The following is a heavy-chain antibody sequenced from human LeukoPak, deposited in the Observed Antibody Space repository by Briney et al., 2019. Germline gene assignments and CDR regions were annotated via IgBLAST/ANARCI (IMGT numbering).Heavy chain of an antibody. V-gene: IGHV3-21*04. CDR2: IGSSSSYI. CDR1: GFTFSSYS. Sequence: PGVSLRLSCAASGFTFSSYSMNWVRQAPGKGLEWVSSIGSSSSYIYYADSVKGRFTISRDNAKNSLYLQMNSLRAEDTAVYYCAREKYSYGYRGGDYFDYWGQGTLVTVSS. CDR3: AREKYSYGYRGGDYFDY. D-gene: IGHD5-18*01. J-gene: IGHJ4*02.